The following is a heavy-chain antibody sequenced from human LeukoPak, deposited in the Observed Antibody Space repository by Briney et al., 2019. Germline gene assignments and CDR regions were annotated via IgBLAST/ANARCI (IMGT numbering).Heavy chain of an antibody. CDR3: VRGGATMVRGVTNFDY. D-gene: IGHD3-10*01. V-gene: IGHV1-8*01. J-gene: IGHJ4*02. CDR1: GYTFTSYD. Sequence: ASVKVSCKASGYTFTSYDINWVRQATGQWLEWMGWMNPNSGNTGYAQKFQGRVTMTRNTSISTAYMELSSLRSEDTAVYYCVRGGATMVRGVTNFDYWGQGTLVTVSS. CDR2: MNPNSGNT.